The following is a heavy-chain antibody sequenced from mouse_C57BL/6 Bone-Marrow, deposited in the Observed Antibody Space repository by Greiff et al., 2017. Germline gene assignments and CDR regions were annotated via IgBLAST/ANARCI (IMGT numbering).Heavy chain of an antibody. D-gene: IGHD1-1*01. CDR1: GYTFTDYY. V-gene: IGHV1-76*01. Sequence: QVQLKESGAELVRPGASVKLSCKASGYTFTDYYINWVKQRPGQGLEWIARIYPGRGNTYYNEKFKGKATLTAEKSSSTAYMQLSSLTSEDSAVYFCARFGYYGSSYVFDYWGQGTTLTVSS. CDR2: IYPGRGNT. CDR3: ARFGYYGSSYVFDY. J-gene: IGHJ2*01.